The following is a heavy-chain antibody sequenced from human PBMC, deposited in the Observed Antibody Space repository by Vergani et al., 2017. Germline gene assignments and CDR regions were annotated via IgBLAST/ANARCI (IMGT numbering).Heavy chain of an antibody. Sequence: QVQLVESGGGVVQPGRSLRLSCAASGFTFSSYGMHWVRQAPGKGLEWVAVIWYDGSNKYYADSVKGRFTISRDNSKNTLYLQMNSLRAEDTAVYYCARVFYYGSGSYPNYWGQGTLVTVSS. CDR1: GFTFSSYG. CDR3: ARVFYYGSGSYPNY. CDR2: IWYDGSNK. D-gene: IGHD3-10*01. V-gene: IGHV3-33*01. J-gene: IGHJ4*02.